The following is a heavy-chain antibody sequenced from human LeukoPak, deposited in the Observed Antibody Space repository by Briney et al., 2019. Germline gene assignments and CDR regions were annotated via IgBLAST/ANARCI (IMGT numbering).Heavy chain of an antibody. D-gene: IGHD5-18*01. CDR1: GGSISSYY. V-gene: IGHV4-59*01. CDR2: IYYSGST. Sequence: PSETLSLICTVSGGSISSYYWSWIRQPPGRGLEWIGYIYYSGSTNYNPSLKSRVTISVDTSKNQFSLKLSSVTAADTAVYYCAGGYSYGSTYYYMDVWGKGTTVTIPS. CDR3: AGGYSYGSTYYYMDV. J-gene: IGHJ6*03.